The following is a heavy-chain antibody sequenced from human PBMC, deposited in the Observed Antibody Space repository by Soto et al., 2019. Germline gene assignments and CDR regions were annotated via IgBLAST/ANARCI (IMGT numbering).Heavy chain of an antibody. CDR3: ARYVVYCSGGRCMNLLAP. CDR2: VYSTGTT. J-gene: IGHJ5*02. D-gene: IGHD2-15*01. CDR1: GDSVRRANFY. Sequence: SEILSLTCNVSGDSVRRANFYWSWIRQPPGEGLEWIGFVYSTGTTNYNPSLKSRLTMSVDTSKNQFSLKLSSLTPADTAVYYCARYVVYCSGGRCMNLLAPWGQGTLATVSS. V-gene: IGHV4-61*01.